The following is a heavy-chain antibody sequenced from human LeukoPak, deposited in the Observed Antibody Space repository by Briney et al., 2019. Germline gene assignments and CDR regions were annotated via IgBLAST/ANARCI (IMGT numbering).Heavy chain of an antibody. CDR1: GGSISSGGYS. Sequence: PSQTLSLTCAVSGGSISSGGYSWSWIRQPPGKGLEWIGYIYHSGSTYYNPSFKSRVTISVDRSKNQFSLKLSSVTAADTAVYYCASAISGWFSFDYWGQGTLVTVSS. CDR3: ASAISGWFSFDY. J-gene: IGHJ4*02. D-gene: IGHD6-19*01. CDR2: IYHSGST. V-gene: IGHV4-30-2*01.